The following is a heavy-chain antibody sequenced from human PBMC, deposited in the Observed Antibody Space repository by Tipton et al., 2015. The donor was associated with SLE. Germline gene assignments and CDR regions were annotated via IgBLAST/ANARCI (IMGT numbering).Heavy chain of an antibody. V-gene: IGHV1-8*03. CDR1: GYTFTNYD. J-gene: IGHJ5*02. CDR3: ARGRYGAAVWWFDP. Sequence: QVQLVQSGAEVKKPGASVKVSCKASGYTFTNYDINWVRQATGQGLEWMGWMNPNSGNTGYAQKFQGRVTITRNTSISTAYMELSSLRSEDTAVYYCARGRYGAAVWWFDPWGQGTLVTVSS. CDR2: MNPNSGNT. D-gene: IGHD6-13*01.